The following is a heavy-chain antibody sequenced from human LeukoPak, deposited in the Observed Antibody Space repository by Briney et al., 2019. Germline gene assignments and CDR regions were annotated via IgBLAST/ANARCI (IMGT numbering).Heavy chain of an antibody. V-gene: IGHV4-34*01. CDR3: ARVGPVSYYFDY. J-gene: IGHJ4*02. Sequence: PSETLSLTCAVYGGSFSGYYWSWIRQPPGKGLEWIGEINHSGSTNYNPSLKSRVTISVGTSKNQFSLKLSSVTAADTAVYYCARVGPVSYYFDYWGQGTLVTVSS. CDR2: INHSGST. CDR1: GGSFSGYY.